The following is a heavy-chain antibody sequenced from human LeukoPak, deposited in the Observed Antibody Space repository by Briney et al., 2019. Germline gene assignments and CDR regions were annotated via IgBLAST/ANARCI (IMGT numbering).Heavy chain of an antibody. CDR3: TRGVGATQEPFDY. J-gene: IGHJ4*02. D-gene: IGHD1-26*01. Sequence: SGGSLRLSCAASGFTFSSSWMHWVRQAPGKGLVWVSRINSDGSSTSYADSVKGRFTISRDNAKNTLYLQMNSLRAEDTAVYYCTRGVGATQEPFDYWGQGTLVTVSS. V-gene: IGHV3-74*01. CDR1: GFTFSSSW. CDR2: INSDGSST.